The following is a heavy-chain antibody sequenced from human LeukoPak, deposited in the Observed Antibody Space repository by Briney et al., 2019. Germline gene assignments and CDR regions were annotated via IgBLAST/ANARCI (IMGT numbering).Heavy chain of an antibody. D-gene: IGHD2-2*02. CDR3: ARGCSSTSCYTNFDY. CDR1: GYTFTSYD. V-gene: IGHV1-8*03. J-gene: IGHJ4*02. Sequence: ASVKVSCKASGYTFTSYDINWVRQATGQGLEWMGWMNPNSGNTGYAQKFQGRVTITRNTSISTAYMELSSLRSEDTAVYYCARGCSSTSCYTNFDYWGQGTLVTVSS. CDR2: MNPNSGNT.